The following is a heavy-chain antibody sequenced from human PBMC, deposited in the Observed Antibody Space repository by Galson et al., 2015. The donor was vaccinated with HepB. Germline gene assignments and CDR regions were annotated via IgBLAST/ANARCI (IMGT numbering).Heavy chain of an antibody. V-gene: IGHV4-34*01. CDR2: INHSGST. CDR3: ARGLLRYEPPHDY. J-gene: IGHJ4*02. Sequence: SETLSLTCAVYGGSFSGYYWSWIRQPPGKGLEWIGEINHSGSTNYNPSLKSRVTISVDTSKNQFSLKLSSVTAADTAVYHCARGLLRYEPPHDYWGQGTLVTVSS. CDR1: GGSFSGYY. D-gene: IGHD3-9*01.